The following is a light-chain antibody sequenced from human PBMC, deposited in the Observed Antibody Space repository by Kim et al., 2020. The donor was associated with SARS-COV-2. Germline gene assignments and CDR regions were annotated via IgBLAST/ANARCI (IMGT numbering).Light chain of an antibody. CDR3: QQYNDWPPRVT. Sequence: ETEMTQSPATLSVSPGERATLSCRASQSVSSNLAWYQQKPGQAPRLLIYGASSRATGIPARFSGSGSGTEFTLSIRGLQSEDFAVYYCQQYNDWPPRVTFGQGTKLEIK. J-gene: IGKJ2*01. CDR1: QSVSSN. CDR2: GAS. V-gene: IGKV3-15*01.